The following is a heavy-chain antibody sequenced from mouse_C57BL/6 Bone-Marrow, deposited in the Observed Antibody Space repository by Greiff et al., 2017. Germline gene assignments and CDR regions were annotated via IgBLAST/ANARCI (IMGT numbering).Heavy chain of an antibody. CDR2: ISGGGGNT. J-gene: IGHJ1*03. D-gene: IGHD1-1*01. CDR1: GFTFSSYT. V-gene: IGHV5-9*01. CDR3: SRQVTTVLATKYFDV. Sequence: EVHLVESGGGLVKPGGSLKLSCAASGFTFSSYTMSWVRQTPEKRLQWVAAISGGGGNTYYPDSVKGRFNISRDNNKNIMYLQMSSLMSNDTALYYCSRQVTTVLATKYFDVWGTGTTVTVAS.